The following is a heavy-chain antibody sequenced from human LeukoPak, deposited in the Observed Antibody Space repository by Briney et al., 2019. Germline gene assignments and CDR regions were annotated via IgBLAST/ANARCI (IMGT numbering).Heavy chain of an antibody. Sequence: PGGSLRLSCVGSGFTFSNYLMNWVRQAPGKGLEWVSFISSTGGTIYYADAVKGRFTISRDNAKNSLYLQMNSLRAEDAAIYYCANNRNGRDSYYYYMDVWGKGTTVTVSS. CDR1: GFTFSNYL. CDR2: ISSTGGTI. V-gene: IGHV3-48*04. J-gene: IGHJ6*03. D-gene: IGHD1-14*01. CDR3: ANNRNGRDSYYYYMDV.